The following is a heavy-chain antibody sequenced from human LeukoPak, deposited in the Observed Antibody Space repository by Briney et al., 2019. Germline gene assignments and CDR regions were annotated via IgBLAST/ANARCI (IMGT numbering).Heavy chain of an antibody. V-gene: IGHV3-23*01. Sequence: GGSLRLSCTASGFPFSDYAVSWVRLAPGKGLEWISAISGGATNTFYADSVKGRFSISRDNSKNTLYLQMNTLRAEDTATYYCAKDREPSLRQLTFYTIFDSWGQGTLVTVSS. J-gene: IGHJ4*02. CDR3: AKDREPSLRQLTFYTIFDS. CDR2: ISGGATNT. D-gene: IGHD2-2*02. CDR1: GFPFSDYA.